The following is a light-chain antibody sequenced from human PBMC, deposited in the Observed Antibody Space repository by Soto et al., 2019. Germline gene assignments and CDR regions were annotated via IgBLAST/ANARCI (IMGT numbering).Light chain of an antibody. J-gene: IGKJ1*01. V-gene: IGKV3-15*01. CDR2: GAS. Sequence: EIVQTQSLAILSVSPGERATLSCRASQSVSSNLAWYQQKPGQAPRLLIYGASTRATGIPARFSGSGSGTEFTLTISSLQSEDFAVYYCQQYNNWPRTFGQGTKVDIK. CDR1: QSVSSN. CDR3: QQYNNWPRT.